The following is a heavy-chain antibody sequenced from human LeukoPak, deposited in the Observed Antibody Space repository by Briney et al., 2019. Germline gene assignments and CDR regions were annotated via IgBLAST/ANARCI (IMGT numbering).Heavy chain of an antibody. CDR3: ASILELVDTGGAFDI. J-gene: IGHJ3*02. D-gene: IGHD5-12*01. CDR2: IKQDGSEK. Sequence: GGSLRLSCAASGFTFSSYWMSWVRQAPGKGLEWVANIKQDGSEKYYVDSVKGRFTISRDNAKNSLYLQMNSLRAEDTAVYYCASILELVDTGGAFDIWGQGTMVTVSS. V-gene: IGHV3-7*01. CDR1: GFTFSSYW.